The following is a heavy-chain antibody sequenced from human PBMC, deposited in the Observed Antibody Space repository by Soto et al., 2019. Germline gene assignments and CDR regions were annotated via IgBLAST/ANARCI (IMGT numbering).Heavy chain of an antibody. CDR2: ISGSGGST. J-gene: IGHJ5*02. Sequence: RSSLSLSCAASGFTFSSYAMSWVRQAPGKVLEWVSAISGSGGSTYYADSVKGRFTISRDNSKNTLYLQMNSLRAEDTAVYYCARDDTYYDILTGPTGIRYWFDPWGQGTLVTV. D-gene: IGHD3-9*01. CDR3: ARDDTYYDILTGPTGIRYWFDP. CDR1: GFTFSSYA. V-gene: IGHV3-23*01.